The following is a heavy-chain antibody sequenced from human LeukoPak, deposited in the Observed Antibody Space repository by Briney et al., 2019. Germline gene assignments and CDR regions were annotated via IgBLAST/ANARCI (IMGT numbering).Heavy chain of an antibody. V-gene: IGHV3-23*01. CDR1: GFTFSTYA. CDR3: AKGAPHQPGYCSSTSCSPIDY. CDR2: ISGSGGST. J-gene: IGHJ4*02. D-gene: IGHD2-2*01. Sequence: GGSLRLSCAASGFTFSTYAMTWVRQAPGKGLEWVSAISGSGGSTYYADSVKGRFTISRDNSKNTLYLQMNSLRAEDTAVYYCAKGAPHQPGYCSSTSCSPIDYWGQGTLVTVSS.